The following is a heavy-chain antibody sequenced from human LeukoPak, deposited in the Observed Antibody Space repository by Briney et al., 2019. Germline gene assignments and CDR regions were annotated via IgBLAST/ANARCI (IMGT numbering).Heavy chain of an antibody. CDR2: ISSSSSYI. J-gene: IGHJ6*04. V-gene: IGHV3-21*01. CDR1: GFTFSSYS. Sequence: PGGSLRLSCAASGFTFSSYSMNWVRQAPGKGLESVSSISSSSSYIYYANSVKGRFTISRDNAKNSLYLQMNSLRAEDTAVYYCARVAPAASYGMDVWGKGTTVTVSS. CDR3: ARVAPAASYGMDV. D-gene: IGHD2-2*01.